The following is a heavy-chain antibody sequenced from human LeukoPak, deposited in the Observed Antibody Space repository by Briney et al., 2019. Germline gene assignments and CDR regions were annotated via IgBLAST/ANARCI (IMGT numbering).Heavy chain of an antibody. CDR3: AREGPYGDSSFDY. CDR1: GFTFSDYH. V-gene: IGHV3-11*01. Sequence: GGSLRLSCTASGFTFSDYHMSWIRQAPGRGLEWTSFISSSGSTTSYADSVKGRFTISRDNAKNSLYLQMNSLRAEDTAIYYCAREGPYGDSSFDYWGQETLVTVSS. J-gene: IGHJ4*02. D-gene: IGHD4-17*01. CDR2: ISSSGSTT.